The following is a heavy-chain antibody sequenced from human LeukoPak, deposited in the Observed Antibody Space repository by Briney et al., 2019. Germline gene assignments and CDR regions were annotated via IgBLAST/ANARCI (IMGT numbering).Heavy chain of an antibody. Sequence: GGSLRLSCAASGFTFSSYAMSWVREAPGKGLEWVSAISGSGGSTYYADSVKGRFTISRDNSKNTLYLQMNSLRAEDTAVYYCAKDVRRVSGLIDYWGQGTLVTVSS. J-gene: IGHJ4*02. CDR1: GFTFSSYA. CDR2: ISGSGGST. D-gene: IGHD3-10*01. CDR3: AKDVRRVSGLIDY. V-gene: IGHV3-23*01.